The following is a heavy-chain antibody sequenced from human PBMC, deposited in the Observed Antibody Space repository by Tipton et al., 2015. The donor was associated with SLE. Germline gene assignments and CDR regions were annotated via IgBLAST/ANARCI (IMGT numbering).Heavy chain of an antibody. D-gene: IGHD4-17*01. J-gene: IGHJ4*02. CDR1: GDSISSFS. V-gene: IGHV4-59*08. CDR2: VYHSGTT. Sequence: TLSLTCSASGDSISSFSWSWIRQPPGKGLEWLGDVYHSGTTNSNPSLKSRITISEDTSKQQFSLKLSSLTAADTAVYYCARHAGDYAYFDSWGQGTLVTVSS. CDR3: ARHAGDYAYFDS.